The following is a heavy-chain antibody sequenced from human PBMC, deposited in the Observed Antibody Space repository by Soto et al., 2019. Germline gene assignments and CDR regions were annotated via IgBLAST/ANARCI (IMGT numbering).Heavy chain of an antibody. CDR2: IIPILGTP. J-gene: IGHJ4*02. V-gene: IGHV1-69*01. CDR3: ARVGLGAYDY. D-gene: IGHD6-19*01. Sequence: QVQLVQSGPEVKKPGSSVKVSCKSSGGTFNNYAINWVRRTPGQGLEWMGGIIPILGTPHYAQKFQDRVTISADESTRTSYMELRSLRFEDTAVYYCARVGLGAYDYWGQGTLVTVSS. CDR1: GGTFNNYA.